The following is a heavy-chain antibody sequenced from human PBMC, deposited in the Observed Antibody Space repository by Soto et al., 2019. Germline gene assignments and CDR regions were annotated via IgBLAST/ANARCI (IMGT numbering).Heavy chain of an antibody. V-gene: IGHV3-72*01. CDR3: ARDTGGSYDY. CDR1: GFTFSSYA. Sequence: GGSLRLSCAASGFTFSSYAMDWVRQVPGKGLEWVGRTRNKANSYSAEYAPSVKGRFTISRHDLEDSMYLQMNNLKTEDTAVYYCARDTGGSYDYWGQGALVTVSS. J-gene: IGHJ4*02. D-gene: IGHD1-26*01. CDR2: TRNKANSYSA.